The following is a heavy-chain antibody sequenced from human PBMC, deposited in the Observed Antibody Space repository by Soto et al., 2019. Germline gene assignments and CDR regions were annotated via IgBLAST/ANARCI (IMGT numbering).Heavy chain of an antibody. V-gene: IGHV5-10-1*01. CDR3: AILWFGDKTLYYGMDV. CDR2: IDPSDSYT. D-gene: IGHD3-10*01. CDR1: GYSFTSYW. Sequence: GESLKISCKGSGYSFTSYWISWVRQMPGKGLEWMGRIDPSDSYTNYSPSFQGHVTISADKSISTAYLQWSSLKASDTAMYYCAILWFGDKTLYYGMDVWGQGTTVTVSS. J-gene: IGHJ6*02.